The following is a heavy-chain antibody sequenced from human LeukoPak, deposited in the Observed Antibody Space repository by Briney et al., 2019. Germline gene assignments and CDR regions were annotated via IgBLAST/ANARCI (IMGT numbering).Heavy chain of an antibody. CDR3: ARDHDPYYYDSSGYAFDI. Sequence: SETLSLTCTVSGGSISSGSYYWSWIRQPAGKGLEWIGRIYTSGSTNYNPSLKSRVTISVDTPKNQFSLKLSSVTAADTAVYYCARDHDPYYYDSSGYAFDIWGQGTMVTVSS. D-gene: IGHD3-22*01. V-gene: IGHV4-61*02. J-gene: IGHJ3*02. CDR1: GGSISSGSYY. CDR2: IYTSGST.